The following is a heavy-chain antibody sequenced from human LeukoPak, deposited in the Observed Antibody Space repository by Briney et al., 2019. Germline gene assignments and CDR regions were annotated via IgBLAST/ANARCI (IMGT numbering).Heavy chain of an antibody. CDR2: ISGRDDST. Sequence: GGSLRLSCAASGFTFSTYGMNWVRQAPGKGLEWVSAISGRDDSTYYADSVKGRFTISRDNSKNTLYLQMNSLRAEDTAVYYCAKDTSSSTPFDAFDIWGQGTMVTVSS. CDR1: GFTFSTYG. D-gene: IGHD6-13*01. V-gene: IGHV3-23*01. J-gene: IGHJ3*02. CDR3: AKDTSSSTPFDAFDI.